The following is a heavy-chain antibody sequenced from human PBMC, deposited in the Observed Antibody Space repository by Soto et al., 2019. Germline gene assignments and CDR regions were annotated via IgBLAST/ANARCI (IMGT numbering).Heavy chain of an antibody. Sequence: QVQLVQSGAEVKKPGASVKVSCKASGYTFTNFGISWVRQAPGQGLEWMGWISAYNGNTNSAQKFQDRVSMTTDTPSSSPYIALRSPRYDDTAIYFCARGGTRIDYWGQGTLVTVSS. CDR3: ARGGTRIDY. CDR1: GYTFTNFG. V-gene: IGHV1-18*01. CDR2: ISAYNGNT. J-gene: IGHJ4*02.